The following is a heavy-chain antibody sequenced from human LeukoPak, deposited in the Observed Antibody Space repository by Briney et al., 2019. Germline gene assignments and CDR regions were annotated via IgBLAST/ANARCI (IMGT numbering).Heavy chain of an antibody. CDR1: GYDFSRFG. CDR2: ISVSTGNT. CDR3: VREVGSTRVEFAF. Sequence: ASVKISCKASGYDFSRFGISWVRQAPGQGLGFMGWISVSTGNTNYAQKLQGRVTMTTDTSTDTAYMELRSLSSDDTALYFCVREVGSTRVEFAFWGQGTLVTVSS. D-gene: IGHD1-26*01. J-gene: IGHJ4*02. V-gene: IGHV1-18*01.